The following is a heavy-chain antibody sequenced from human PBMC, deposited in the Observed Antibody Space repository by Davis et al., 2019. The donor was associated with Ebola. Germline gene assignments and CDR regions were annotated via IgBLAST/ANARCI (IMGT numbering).Heavy chain of an antibody. D-gene: IGHD6-19*01. CDR1: GFTFSGFA. J-gene: IGHJ3*02. Sequence: GESLKISCAVSGFTFSGFAFNWVRQAPGKGLEWVSSISSGGSYIYYADSVKGRFTISRDNGENSLYLQMNSLTYEDTAVYYCTRDQGWVQEWLVPIWGQGTRVTVSS. V-gene: IGHV3-21*01. CDR3: TRDQGWVQEWLVPI. CDR2: ISSGGSYI.